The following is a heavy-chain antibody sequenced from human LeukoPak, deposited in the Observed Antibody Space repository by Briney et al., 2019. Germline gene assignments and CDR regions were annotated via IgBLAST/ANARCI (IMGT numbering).Heavy chain of an antibody. V-gene: IGHV4-61*08. D-gene: IGHD1-1*01. CDR2: SYHRGST. CDR3: ARDRELGY. J-gene: IGHJ4*02. CDR1: GGSISSGDYY. Sequence: SETLSLTCTVSGGSISSGDYYWSWIRQSPGKGLEWIGWSYHRGSTSYNPSLKSRVAISVDTSKNQFSLKLSSVTAADTAVYYCARDRELGYWGQGTLVIVSS.